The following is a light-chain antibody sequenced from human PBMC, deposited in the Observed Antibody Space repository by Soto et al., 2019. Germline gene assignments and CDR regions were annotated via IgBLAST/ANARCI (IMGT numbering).Light chain of an antibody. CDR1: QSVSTY. CDR3: QQANSFPST. CDR2: AAS. Sequence: TQSPATLSLSPGERAILSCRASQSVSTYLAWYQQKPGKAPKLLIYAASSLQSGVPSRFSGSGSGTDFTLTISSLQPEDFATYYCQQANSFPSTFGGGTKVEIK. V-gene: IGKV1-12*01. J-gene: IGKJ4*01.